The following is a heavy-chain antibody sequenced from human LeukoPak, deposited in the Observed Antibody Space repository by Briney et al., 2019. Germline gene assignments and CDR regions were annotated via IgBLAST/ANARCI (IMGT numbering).Heavy chain of an antibody. V-gene: IGHV4-30-4*01. CDR2: IYHSGST. Sequence: PSETLSLTCTVPGGSISSGDYYWSWIRQPPGKGLEWIGYIYHSGSTYYNPSLKSRVTISVDTSKNQFSLKLSSVTAADTAVYYCARGGDIVVVPAAPHYYGMDVWGKGTTVTVSS. D-gene: IGHD2-2*01. CDR3: ARGGDIVVVPAAPHYYGMDV. J-gene: IGHJ6*04. CDR1: GGSISSGDYY.